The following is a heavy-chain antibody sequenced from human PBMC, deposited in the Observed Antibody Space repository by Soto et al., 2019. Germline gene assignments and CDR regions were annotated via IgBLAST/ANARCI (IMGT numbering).Heavy chain of an antibody. CDR2: ISAYNGNT. Sequence: GASVKVSCKASGYTFTSYGISWVRQAPGQGLEWMGWISAYNGNTNYAQKLQGRVTMTTDTSTSTAYMELRSLRSDDTAVYYCARDPLGYGSGSYYQGYWGQGTLVTVSS. V-gene: IGHV1-18*04. D-gene: IGHD3-10*01. CDR3: ARDPLGYGSGSYYQGY. CDR1: GYTFTSYG. J-gene: IGHJ4*02.